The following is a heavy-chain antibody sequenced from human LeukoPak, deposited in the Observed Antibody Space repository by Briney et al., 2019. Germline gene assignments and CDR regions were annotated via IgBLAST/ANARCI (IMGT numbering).Heavy chain of an antibody. CDR3: AKGSSGPEPYYFDY. CDR1: GFTLSSYY. CDR2: ISSSRSYI. Sequence: GGSLRLSCVVSGFTLSSYYMNWVRQAPGKGLEWVSSISSSRSYIYYADSVKGRFTISRDNAKNSLYLQMNSLRAEDTALYYCAKGSSGPEPYYFDYWGQGTLVTVSS. J-gene: IGHJ4*02. V-gene: IGHV3-21*01. D-gene: IGHD3-22*01.